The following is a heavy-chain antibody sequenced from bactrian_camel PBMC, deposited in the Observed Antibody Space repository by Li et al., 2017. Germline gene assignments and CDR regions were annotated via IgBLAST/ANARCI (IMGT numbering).Heavy chain of an antibody. CDR3: TKSGGRSYASGYNF. CDR2: IASDGNA. Sequence: VQLVESGGGLVQPGGSLRLSCAASGFGFSGYGMSWVRQAPGKGLEWVSTIASDGNAYYADSVKGRFTISRDNAKNTVYLQLSGLKTEEMAMYYCTKSGGRSYASGYNFWGQGTQVTVS. J-gene: IGHJ4*01. D-gene: IGHD1*01. CDR1: GFGFSGYG. V-gene: IGHV3S10*01.